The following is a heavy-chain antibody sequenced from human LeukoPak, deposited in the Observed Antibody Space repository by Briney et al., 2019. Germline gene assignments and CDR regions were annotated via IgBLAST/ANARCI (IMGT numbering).Heavy chain of an antibody. V-gene: IGHV1-2*02. Sequence: GASVKVSCKASGYTCTGYYMHWVRQAPGQGLEWMGWINPNSGGTNYAQKFQGRVTMTRDTSISTAYMELSRLRSDDTAVYYCARDSVKIAAAGSYYYGMDVWGQGTTVTVSS. J-gene: IGHJ6*02. CDR1: GYTCTGYY. CDR3: ARDSVKIAAAGSYYYGMDV. D-gene: IGHD6-13*01. CDR2: INPNSGGT.